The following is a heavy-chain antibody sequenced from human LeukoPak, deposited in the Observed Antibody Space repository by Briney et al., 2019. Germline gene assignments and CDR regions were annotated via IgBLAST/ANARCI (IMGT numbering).Heavy chain of an antibody. D-gene: IGHD5-24*01. CDR1: GFTFSSYA. J-gene: IGHJ4*02. CDR2: IGGSGGST. Sequence: PGGSLRLFCSAPGFTFSSYAMSWVRQAPGKGLVWVSAIGGSGGSTYYADSVKGRFTISRDNSENTLYLQMNSLRAEDTAVYYCAKAEMATIGGNFDYWGQGTLVTVSS. CDR3: AKAEMATIGGNFDY. V-gene: IGHV3-23*01.